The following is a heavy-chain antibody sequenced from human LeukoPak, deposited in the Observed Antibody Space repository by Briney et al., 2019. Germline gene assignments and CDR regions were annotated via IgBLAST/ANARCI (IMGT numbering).Heavy chain of an antibody. J-gene: IGHJ4*02. CDR1: GFTFGDYG. CDR2: IRSKPYGGTT. V-gene: IGHV3-49*04. D-gene: IGHD3-3*01. CDR3: TTDLVGDFWSGYYLTSDEYYFDY. Sequence: RSGGSLRLSCTASGFTFGDYGMSWVRQAPGEGLEWVGFIRSKPYGGTTEYAASVKGRFTISRDDSESIAYLQMNSLKTEDTAVYYCTTDLVGDFWSGYYLTSDEYYFDYWGQGTLVTVSS.